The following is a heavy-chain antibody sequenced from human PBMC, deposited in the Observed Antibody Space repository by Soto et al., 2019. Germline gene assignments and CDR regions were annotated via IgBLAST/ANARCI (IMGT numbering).Heavy chain of an antibody. CDR2: ISYDGSNK. CDR3: ARDVRILTGYYHQPRIDYYYGMDV. CDR1: GFTFSSYA. Sequence: GGSLRLSCAASGFTFSSYAMHWVRQAPGKGLEWVAVISYDGSNKYYADSVKGRFTISRDNSKNTLYLQMNSLRAVDTAVYYCARDVRILTGYYHQPRIDYYYGMDVWGQGTTVTVPS. D-gene: IGHD3-9*01. V-gene: IGHV3-30-3*01. J-gene: IGHJ6*02.